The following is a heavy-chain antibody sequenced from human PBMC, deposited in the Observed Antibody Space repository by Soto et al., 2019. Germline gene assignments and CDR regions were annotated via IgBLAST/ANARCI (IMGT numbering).Heavy chain of an antibody. CDR3: AKFTLEPDFWSGYRNFDY. V-gene: IGHV3-23*01. D-gene: IGHD3-3*01. J-gene: IGHJ4*02. CDR2: ISGSGGST. Sequence: GGSLRLSCAASGFTFSSYAMSWVRQAPGKGLEWVSAISGSGGSTYYADSVKGRFTISRDNSKNTLYLQMNSLRAEDTAVYYCAKFTLEPDFWSGYRNFDYWGQGTLVTVSS. CDR1: GFTFSSYA.